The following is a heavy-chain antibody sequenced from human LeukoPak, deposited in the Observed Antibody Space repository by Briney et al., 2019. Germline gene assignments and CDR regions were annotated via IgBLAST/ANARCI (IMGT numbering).Heavy chain of an antibody. CDR2: IYSGGST. CDR3: ARAEREDGDYSSFDY. D-gene: IGHD4-17*01. J-gene: IGHJ4*02. CDR1: GFTVSSNY. Sequence: GGSLRLSCAASGFTVSSNYMSWVRQAPGKGLEWVSVIYSGGSTYYADSVKGRFTISRDNSKNTLYLQMNSLRAEDTAVYYCARAEREDGDYSSFDYWGQGTLVTVSS. V-gene: IGHV3-53*01.